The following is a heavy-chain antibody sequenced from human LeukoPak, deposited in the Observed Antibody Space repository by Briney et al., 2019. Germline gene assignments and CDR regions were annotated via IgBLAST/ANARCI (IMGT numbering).Heavy chain of an antibody. D-gene: IGHD3-22*01. Sequence: PSETLSLTCAVYGGSFSGYYWSWIRQPPGKGLEWIGEINHSGSTNYNPSLKSRVTISVDTSKNQFSLKLNSVTAAGTAVYYCARTYDSPGYYSPDYYYMDVWGKGTTVTISS. J-gene: IGHJ6*03. CDR2: INHSGST. CDR3: ARTYDSPGYYSPDYYYMDV. V-gene: IGHV4-34*01. CDR1: GGSFSGYY.